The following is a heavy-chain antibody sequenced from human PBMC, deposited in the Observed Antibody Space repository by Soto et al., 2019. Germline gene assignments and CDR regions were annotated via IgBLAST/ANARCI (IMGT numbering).Heavy chain of an antibody. V-gene: IGHV4-34*01. Sequence: QVQLQQWGAGLLKPSETLSLTCAVYGGSFSGYYWSWIRQPPGKGLEWIGEINHSGSTNYNPSLKSRVTTSVDTSKNQFSLKLSSVTAADTAVYYCARARYCSGGSCYLVDYWGQGTLVTVSS. CDR1: GGSFSGYY. CDR2: INHSGST. J-gene: IGHJ4*02. D-gene: IGHD2-15*01. CDR3: ARARYCSGGSCYLVDY.